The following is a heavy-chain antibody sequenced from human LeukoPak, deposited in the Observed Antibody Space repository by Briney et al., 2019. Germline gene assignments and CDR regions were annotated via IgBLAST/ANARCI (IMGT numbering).Heavy chain of an antibody. J-gene: IGHJ4*02. CDR3: ARYRREGIVVDRQRCLDY. V-gene: IGHV1-2*02. Sequence: ASVKVSCKASGYTFTGYYMHWVRQAPGQGLEWMGWINPNSGGTNYAQKFQGRVTMTRDTSISTAYMELSRLRTDDTAVYYCARYRREGIVVDRQRCLDYWGQGTLVTVSS. D-gene: IGHD3-22*01. CDR2: INPNSGGT. CDR1: GYTFTGYY.